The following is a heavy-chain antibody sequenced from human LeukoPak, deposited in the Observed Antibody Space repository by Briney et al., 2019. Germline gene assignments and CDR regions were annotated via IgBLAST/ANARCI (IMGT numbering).Heavy chain of an antibody. V-gene: IGHV3-23*01. CDR1: GFTFSSYA. Sequence: GGSLRLSCAASGFTFSSYAMSWVRQAPGKGLEWVSAISGSGGSTYYADSVKGRFTISRDNSKNTLYLQMNSLRAEDTAVYYCANKESAEYFQHWGQGTLVTVSS. D-gene: IGHD5-24*01. CDR2: ISGSGGST. CDR3: ANKESAEYFQH. J-gene: IGHJ1*01.